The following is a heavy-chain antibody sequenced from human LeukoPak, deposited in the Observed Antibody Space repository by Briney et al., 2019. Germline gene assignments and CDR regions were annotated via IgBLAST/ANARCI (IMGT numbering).Heavy chain of an antibody. V-gene: IGHV3-23*01. CDR2: ISDDSSKT. Sequence: PGGSLRLSCAASGFTFSNYAMGWVRQAPGKGLECVSAISDDSSKTSYADSVKGRFTISRDYSKNTLYLQMNSLRAEDTAIYYCAKEGPDYGDYRSGDYFDFWGQGTVVTVSS. D-gene: IGHD4-17*01. CDR1: GFTFSNYA. J-gene: IGHJ4*02. CDR3: AKEGPDYGDYRSGDYFDF.